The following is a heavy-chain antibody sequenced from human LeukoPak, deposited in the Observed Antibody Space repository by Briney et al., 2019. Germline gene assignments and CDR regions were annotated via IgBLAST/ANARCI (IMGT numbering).Heavy chain of an antibody. CDR3: ARDLSGSSPALDY. V-gene: IGHV3-7*01. D-gene: IGHD1-26*01. CDR2: IKQDGSEK. CDR1: GFTFSSYW. J-gene: IGHJ4*02. Sequence: GGSLRLSCAASGFTFSSYWMSWVRQAPGKGLEWVANIKQDGSEKYYVDSVKGRFTISRDNAKNSLYLQMNSLRAEDTAAYYCARDLSGSSPALDYWGQGTLVTVSP.